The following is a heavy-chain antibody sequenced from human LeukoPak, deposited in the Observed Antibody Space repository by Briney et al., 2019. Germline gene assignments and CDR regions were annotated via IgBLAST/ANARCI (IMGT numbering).Heavy chain of an antibody. D-gene: IGHD1-26*01. CDR1: GFTFSSYS. CDR3: ARDKWELALAGAFDI. Sequence: GGSLRLSCAASGFTFSSYSMNWVRQAPGKGLEWVSSISSSSSYIYYADSVKGRFTISRDNAKNSLYLQMNSLRAEDTAVYYCARDKWELALAGAFDIWGQGTMVTVSS. CDR2: ISSSSSYI. V-gene: IGHV3-21*01. J-gene: IGHJ3*02.